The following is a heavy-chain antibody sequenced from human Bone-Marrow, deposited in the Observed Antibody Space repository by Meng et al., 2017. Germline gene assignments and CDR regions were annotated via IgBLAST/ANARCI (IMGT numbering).Heavy chain of an antibody. V-gene: IGHV4-4*02. CDR1: GASISSSHW. J-gene: IGHJ3*02. CDR3: AREWYYDSSGYYAFDI. CDR2: IYYSGST. Sequence: GKLQGAGPGVVKPSGTLSLTCAVSGASISSSHWWGWVRQHPGKGLEWIGYIYYSGSTYYNPSLKSRVTISVDTSKNQFSLKLSSVTAADTAVYYCAREWYYDSSGYYAFDIWGQGTMVTVSS. D-gene: IGHD3-22*01.